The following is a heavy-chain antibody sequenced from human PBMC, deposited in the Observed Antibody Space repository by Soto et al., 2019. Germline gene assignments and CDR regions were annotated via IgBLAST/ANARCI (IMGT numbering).Heavy chain of an antibody. D-gene: IGHD2-21*02. V-gene: IGHV3-64*01. Sequence: PGGTLRLSCAASGFTFSRYAMHWVRQAPGKGLEYVSAITSDGGSTYYANSVKGRFTISRDNSKNTLFLQMGSLRAEDMAVYYCARADSGGDYHYWGQGTLVTVSS. CDR3: ARADSGGDYHY. CDR1: GFTFSRYA. J-gene: IGHJ4*02. CDR2: ITSDGGST.